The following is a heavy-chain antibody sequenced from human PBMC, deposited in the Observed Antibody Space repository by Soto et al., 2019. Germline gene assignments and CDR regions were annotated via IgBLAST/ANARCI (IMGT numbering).Heavy chain of an antibody. D-gene: IGHD2-15*01. CDR3: AKRTRGYSDYFQN. J-gene: IGHJ1*01. CDR2: VSGRGDMT. CDR1: GFAFSSYA. V-gene: IGHV3-23*01. Sequence: EVRLLESGGGFAQPGGSLRLSCAASGFAFSSYAMTWVRQAPGKGLEWVAAVSGRGDMTYYADSVKGRFTISRDNSNNPLFLQMDSLRVDDTAVFFCAKRTRGYSDYFQNWGHGTLVTVSS.